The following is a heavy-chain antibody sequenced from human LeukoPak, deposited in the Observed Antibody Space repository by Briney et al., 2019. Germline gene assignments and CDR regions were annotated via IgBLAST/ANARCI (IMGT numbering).Heavy chain of an antibody. Sequence: ASVTVSCKASGYTFTVYYMYWVRQAPGQGLEWMGWINPNSGGTNYAQKFQGRVTMTRDTSISTAYMELSRLRSDDTAVYYCARSVSYYYDGSARGAFDIWGQGTMVTVSS. V-gene: IGHV1-2*02. J-gene: IGHJ3*02. CDR1: GYTFTVYY. CDR2: INPNSGGT. CDR3: ARSVSYYYDGSARGAFDI. D-gene: IGHD3-22*01.